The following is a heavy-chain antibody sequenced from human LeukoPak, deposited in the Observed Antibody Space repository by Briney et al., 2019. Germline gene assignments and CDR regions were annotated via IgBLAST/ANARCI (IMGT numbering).Heavy chain of an antibody. CDR1: GFTFDDYA. Sequence: GGSLRLSCAAAGFTFDDYAMNWVRQAPGKGLEWVSGISWNSGNIGYADSVKGRFTISRDNAKNSLYLQMNSLRAEDTALYYCTKGVTLIAAENLDYWGRGTLVTVSS. CDR3: TKGVTLIAAENLDY. V-gene: IGHV3-9*01. J-gene: IGHJ4*02. CDR2: ISWNSGNI. D-gene: IGHD6-13*01.